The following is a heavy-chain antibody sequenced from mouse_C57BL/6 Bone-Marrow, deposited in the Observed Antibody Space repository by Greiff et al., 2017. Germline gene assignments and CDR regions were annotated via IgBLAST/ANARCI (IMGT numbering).Heavy chain of an antibody. V-gene: IGHV3-6*01. D-gene: IGHD2-12*01. CDR1: GYSITSGYY. CDR2: ISYDGSN. CDR3: ATYYKDV. Sequence: EVQLLESGPGLVKPSQSLSLTCSVTGYSITSGYYWNWIRQFPGNKLEWMGYISYDGSNNYNPSLKNRISITRDTSKNQFFLKLNSVTTEDTATYYCATYYKDVWGTGTTVTVSS. J-gene: IGHJ1*03.